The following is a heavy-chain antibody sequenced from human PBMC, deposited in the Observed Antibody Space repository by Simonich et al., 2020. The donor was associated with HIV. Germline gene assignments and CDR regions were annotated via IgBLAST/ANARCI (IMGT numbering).Heavy chain of an antibody. CDR3: ARESPVRDGYNYYYFHYYMDV. CDR1: CGSFSGYH. D-gene: IGHD1-1*01. V-gene: IGHV4-34*01. CDR2: INDSGST. J-gene: IGHJ6*03. Sequence: QVQLQQWGAGLLKPSETLSLTCAVYCGSFSGYHWSWIRQPPGKGLGSIGEINDSGSTNYHPPLTSRVTNSVDTSKNQFSLKLTSVTAADTALYYCARESPVRDGYNYYYFHYYMDVWGKGTTVTVS.